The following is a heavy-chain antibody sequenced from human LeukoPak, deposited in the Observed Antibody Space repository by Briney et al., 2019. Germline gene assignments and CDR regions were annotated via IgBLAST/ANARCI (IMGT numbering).Heavy chain of an antibody. D-gene: IGHD3-22*01. J-gene: IGHJ4*02. CDR2: IIPILGIA. CDR3: ARETGWYYYDSSGPNDY. Sequence: GASVKVSCKASGGTFSSYTISWVRQAPGQGLEWMGRIIPILGIANYAQKFQGRVTITADKSTSTAYMELSSLRSEDTVVYYCARETGWYYYDSSGPNDYWGQGTLVTVSS. CDR1: GGTFSSYT. V-gene: IGHV1-69*04.